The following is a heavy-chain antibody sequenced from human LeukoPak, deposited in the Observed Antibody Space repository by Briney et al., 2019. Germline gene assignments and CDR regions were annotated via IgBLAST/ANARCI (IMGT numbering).Heavy chain of an antibody. V-gene: IGHV4-61*10. CDR1: GGSISSGSYY. D-gene: IGHD3-16*01. CDR2: IYYSGST. J-gene: IGHJ4*02. CDR3: ARDWGSY. Sequence: SETLSLTCTVSGGSISSGSYYWSRIRQPAGKGLEWIGYIYYSGSTNYNPSLKSRVTISVDTSKNQFSLKLSSVTAADTAVYYCARDWGSYWGQGTLVTVSS.